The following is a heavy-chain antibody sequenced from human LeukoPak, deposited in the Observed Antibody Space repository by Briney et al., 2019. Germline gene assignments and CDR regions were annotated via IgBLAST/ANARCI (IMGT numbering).Heavy chain of an antibody. J-gene: IGHJ4*02. CDR2: ISYDGIYK. V-gene: IGHV3-30-3*01. Sequence: QTGGSLRLSCAASGFTFSSNAMNWVRQAPGRGLEWVAIISYDGIYKYYADSVKSRFTISRDNSKNTLYLQMNSLRAEDTAIYFCANKHPPLAGLRGPLDYWGQGTLVTVSS. CDR3: ANKHPPLAGLRGPLDY. CDR1: GFTFSSNA. D-gene: IGHD6-19*01.